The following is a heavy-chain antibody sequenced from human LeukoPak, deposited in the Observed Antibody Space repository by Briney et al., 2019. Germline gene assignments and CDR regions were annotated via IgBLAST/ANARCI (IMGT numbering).Heavy chain of an antibody. CDR3: AREVVVLTGYYTYYYYGMDV. V-gene: IGHV3-74*01. J-gene: IGHJ6*04. Sequence: GGSLRLSCAASGFTFSSYWMHWVRQAPGKGLVWVSRINSDGSSTSYADSVKGRFTISRDNAKNTLYLQMNSLRAEDAAVYYCAREVVVLTGYYTYYYYGMDVRGKGTTVTVSS. D-gene: IGHD3-9*01. CDR2: INSDGSST. CDR1: GFTFSSYW.